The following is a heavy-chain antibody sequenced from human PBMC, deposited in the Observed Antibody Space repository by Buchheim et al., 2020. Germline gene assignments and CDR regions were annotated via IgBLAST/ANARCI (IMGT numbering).Heavy chain of an antibody. V-gene: IGHV3-30*18. D-gene: IGHD3-3*01. J-gene: IGHJ6*03. CDR2: ISEDGREK. Sequence: QVHLVESGGGVFQTGGSLRLSCGASGFTFRNYGMHWVRQAPGKGLEWVAVISEDGREKYYTDSVKGRFTISRDNSKRTVDLQINSLRREDAAVYYCVKSQSGYYPRNIYFYMHVWGKAT. CDR3: VKSQSGYYPRNIYFYMHV. CDR1: GFTFRNYG.